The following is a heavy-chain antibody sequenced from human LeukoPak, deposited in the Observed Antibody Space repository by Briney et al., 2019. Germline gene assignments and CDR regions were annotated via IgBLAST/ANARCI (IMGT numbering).Heavy chain of an antibody. V-gene: IGHV3-48*02. CDR2: ISSSSSTI. D-gene: IGHD6-6*01. Sequence: GGSLRLSCAASGFTFSSYNMNWVRQAPGKGLEWVSYISSSSSTIYYADSVKGRFTISRDNAKNSLYLQMNSLRDEDTSVYYCAREYSSSSGSVSDYWGQGTLVTVSS. J-gene: IGHJ4*02. CDR3: AREYSSSSGSVSDY. CDR1: GFTFSSYN.